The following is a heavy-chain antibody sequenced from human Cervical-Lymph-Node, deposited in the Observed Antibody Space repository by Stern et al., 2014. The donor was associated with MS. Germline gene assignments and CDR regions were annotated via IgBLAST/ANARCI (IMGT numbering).Heavy chain of an antibody. CDR3: ARAIYDGGEGNWFDP. V-gene: IGHV1-69*09. CDR2: IVPMLGIT. D-gene: IGHD3-16*01. J-gene: IGHJ5*02. CDR1: GATFSSYA. Sequence: VQLVQSGAEVKKPGSSVKVSCKASGATFSSYAISWVRQAPGQGLEWMGRIVPMLGITDYAQKFQGRVTITADKSTSAAYMELSRLRSEDTAVYYCARAIYDGGEGNWFDPWGQGTLVTVSS.